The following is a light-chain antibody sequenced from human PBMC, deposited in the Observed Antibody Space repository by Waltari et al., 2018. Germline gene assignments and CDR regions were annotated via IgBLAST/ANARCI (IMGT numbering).Light chain of an antibody. CDR1: QSLLSSATNKDH. Sequence: DIVMTQSPDSLAVSLGERATNNCKSSQSLLSSATNKDHLAWYQQKPGQPPKLLIYRASTRKSGVPDRFSGSGSGTDFTLTISNLQAEDVAVYYCQQFYSVPVTFGQGTRLEIK. CDR2: RAS. V-gene: IGKV4-1*01. CDR3: QQFYSVPVT. J-gene: IGKJ5*01.